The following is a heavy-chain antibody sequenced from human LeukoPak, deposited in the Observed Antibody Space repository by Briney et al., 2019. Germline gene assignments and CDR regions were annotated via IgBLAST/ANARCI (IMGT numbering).Heavy chain of an antibody. D-gene: IGHD6-19*01. CDR3: AKDPTGYSSGWYEKTYYYYGMDV. J-gene: IGHJ6*02. CDR2: IRYDGSNK. Sequence: GGSLRLSCAASGFTFSSYAMSWVRQAPGKGLEWVAFIRYDGSNKYYADSVKGRFTISRDNSKNTLYLQMNSLRAEDTAVYYCAKDPTGYSSGWYEKTYYYYGMDVWGQGTTVTVSS. CDR1: GFTFSSYA. V-gene: IGHV3-30*02.